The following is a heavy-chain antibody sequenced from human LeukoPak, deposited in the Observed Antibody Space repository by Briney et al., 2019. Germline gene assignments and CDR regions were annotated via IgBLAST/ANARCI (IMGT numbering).Heavy chain of an antibody. D-gene: IGHD4-11*01. CDR1: GFTFSSYA. CDR2: ISGSGGST. J-gene: IGHJ4*02. CDR3: AKDSHSNYEVS. V-gene: IGHV3-23*01. Sequence: GGSLRLSCAASGFTFSSYAMSWVRQAPGKGLEWVSAISGSGGSTYYADSAKGRFTISRDNSKNTLYLQMNSLRAEDTAVYYCAKDSHSNYEVSWGQGTLVTVSS.